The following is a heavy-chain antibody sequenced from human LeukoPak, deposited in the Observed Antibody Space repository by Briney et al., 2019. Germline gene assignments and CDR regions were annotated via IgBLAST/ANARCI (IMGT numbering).Heavy chain of an antibody. CDR2: IHYSGST. CDR1: GGSISSGDYY. D-gene: IGHD2-15*01. J-gene: IGHJ4*02. Sequence: SQTLSLTYTVSGGSISSGDYYWSWIRQHPGKGLEWIGYIHYSGSTYYSPSLKSRVTISVDTSKKQFSLKLSSVTAADTAVYYCARVGVAAKSSRYFDYWGQGTLVTVSS. V-gene: IGHV4-31*03. CDR3: ARVGVAAKSSRYFDY.